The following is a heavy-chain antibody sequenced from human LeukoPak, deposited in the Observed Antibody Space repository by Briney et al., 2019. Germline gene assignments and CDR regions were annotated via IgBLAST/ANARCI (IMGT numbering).Heavy chain of an antibody. D-gene: IGHD3-22*01. CDR2: ISGSGGRT. CDR3: ARIHSLYYYDSSGYGAFDI. CDR1: GPTVSTYA. J-gene: IGHJ3*02. Sequence: PGGSLRLSCAASGPTVSTYAMSWIRQAPGKGLEWVSGISGSGGRTYYADSVKGRFTISRDNSKNTLYLQMNSLRAGDTAVYYCARIHSLYYYDSSGYGAFDIWGQGTMVTVSS. V-gene: IGHV3-23*01.